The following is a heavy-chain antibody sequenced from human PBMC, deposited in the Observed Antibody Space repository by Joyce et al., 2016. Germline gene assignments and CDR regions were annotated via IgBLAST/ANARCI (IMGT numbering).Heavy chain of an antibody. CDR2: INHSGSP. Sequence: QVHLQQWGAGLLKPSEILSLTCGVYGGSFSGHYWSWIRQHPGKGLEWHGEINHSGSPDYNPSLKSRVTISLDTSKNQFSVRLSSVTAADTAGYYCARGDYDFGSDYDTGDRFYYHYCGIDVWGQGTTVTVSS. CDR3: ARGDYDFGSDYDTGDRFYYHYCGIDV. D-gene: IGHD3-3*01. CDR1: GGSFSGHY. V-gene: IGHV4-34*01. J-gene: IGHJ6*02.